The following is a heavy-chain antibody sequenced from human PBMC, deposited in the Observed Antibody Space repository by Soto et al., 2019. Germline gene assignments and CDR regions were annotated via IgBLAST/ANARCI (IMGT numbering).Heavy chain of an antibody. Sequence: GGSLRLSCAASGFTFSNAWMSWVRQAPGKGLEWVGRIKSKTDGGTTDYAAPVKGRFTISRDDSKNTLYLQMNSLKTEDTAVYYCTTGGAPIAVAGTFGYYYYYMDVWGKGTTVTVSS. CDR2: IKSKTDGGTT. V-gene: IGHV3-15*01. CDR1: GFTFSNAW. CDR3: TTGGAPIAVAGTFGYYYYYMDV. J-gene: IGHJ6*03. D-gene: IGHD6-19*01.